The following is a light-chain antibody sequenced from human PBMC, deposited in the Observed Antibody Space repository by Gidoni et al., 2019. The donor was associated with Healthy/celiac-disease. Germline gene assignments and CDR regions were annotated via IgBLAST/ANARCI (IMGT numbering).Light chain of an antibody. V-gene: IGKV1-5*01. Sequence: DIKMTQSPSTLSASVGDRVTITCRASQSISSWLAWYQQKPGKAPMLLIYDASSLESGVPSRFSGSGSGTEFTLTISSLQPDDFATYYCQQYKSYWTFGQGTKVEIK. CDR2: DAS. J-gene: IGKJ1*01. CDR1: QSISSW. CDR3: QQYKSYWT.